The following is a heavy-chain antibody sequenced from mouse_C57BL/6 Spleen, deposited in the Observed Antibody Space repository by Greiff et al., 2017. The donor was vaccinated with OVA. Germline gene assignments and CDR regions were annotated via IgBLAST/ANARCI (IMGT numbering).Heavy chain of an antibody. CDR2: IDPSDSYT. CDR3: ARKGLATVVATDAMDY. CDR1: GYTFTSYW. V-gene: IGHV1-50*01. D-gene: IGHD1-1*01. J-gene: IGHJ4*01. Sequence: VQLQQPGAELVKPGASVKLSCKASGYTFTSYWMQWVKQRPGQGLEWIGEIDPSDSYTNYHQQFKGKATLTVDTSSSTAYMQLSSLTSEDSAVYYCARKGLATVVATDAMDYWGQGTSVTVSS.